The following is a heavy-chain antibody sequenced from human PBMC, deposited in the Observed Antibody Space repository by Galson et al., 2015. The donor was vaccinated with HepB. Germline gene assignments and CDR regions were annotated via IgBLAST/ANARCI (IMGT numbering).Heavy chain of an antibody. Sequence: SVKVSCKASGGTFSSYAISWVRQAPGQGLEWMGGIIPIFGTANYAQKFQGRVTITADESTSTAYMELSSLRSEDTAVYYCARGSAGDIVLMVYAMPYGMDVWGQGTTVTVSS. CDR3: ARGSAGDIVLMVYAMPYGMDV. J-gene: IGHJ6*02. V-gene: IGHV1-69*13. CDR2: IIPIFGTA. D-gene: IGHD2-8*01. CDR1: GGTFSSYA.